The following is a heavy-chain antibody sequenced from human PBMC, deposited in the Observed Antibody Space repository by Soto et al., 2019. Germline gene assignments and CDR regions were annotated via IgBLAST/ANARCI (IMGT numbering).Heavy chain of an antibody. V-gene: IGHV4-4*07. Sequence: SETLSLTCTVSGGSMSTYYWSWIRQPAGKGLQWIGRMFSSGSTNYDPSLRSRVSMSLDTSKNQFSLYLRSVTAADTAVYYCARGTTDSGKNWFDSWGQGTPVTVAS. J-gene: IGHJ5*01. CDR2: MFSSGST. D-gene: IGHD1-1*01. CDR3: ARGTTDSGKNWFDS. CDR1: GGSMSTYY.